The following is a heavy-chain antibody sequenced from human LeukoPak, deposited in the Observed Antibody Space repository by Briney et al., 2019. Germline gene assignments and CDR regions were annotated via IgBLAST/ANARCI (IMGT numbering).Heavy chain of an antibody. J-gene: IGHJ4*02. D-gene: IGHD2-2*01. V-gene: IGHV5-51*01. CDR1: GYRFTSYW. CDR3: ARTYCSSTSCHLDY. CDR2: IYPGDSDT. Sequence: GESLKISCKGSGYRFTSYWIGWVRQIPGKGLEWVGIIYPGDSDTRYSPSFQGQVTISADKSISTAYLQWSSLKASDTAMYYCARTYCSSTSCHLDYWGQGTLVTVSS.